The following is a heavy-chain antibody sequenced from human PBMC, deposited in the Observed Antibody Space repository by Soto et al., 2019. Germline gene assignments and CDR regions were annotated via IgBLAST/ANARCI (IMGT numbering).Heavy chain of an antibody. CDR3: AHLPWKQLWPRAPVVY. V-gene: IGHV2-5*02. D-gene: IGHD5-18*01. J-gene: IGHJ4*02. CDR2: IFWDDDK. Sequence: QITLKESGPTLVKPTQTLTLTCTFSGFSLSTSGVGVGWIRQPPGKALEWLGIIFWDDDKRYRPSLKSRVTTTKDTPKNQLVLTMTNMDPVDTATYYCAHLPWKQLWPRAPVVYWGQGTPVTVSS. CDR1: GFSLSTSGVG.